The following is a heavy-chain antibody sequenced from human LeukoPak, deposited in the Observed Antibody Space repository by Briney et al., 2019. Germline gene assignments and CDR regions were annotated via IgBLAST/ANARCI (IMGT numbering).Heavy chain of an antibody. CDR1: GYTFTSYG. Sequence: ASVKVSCKASGYTFTSYGISWVRQAPGQGLEWMGWISAYSGNTNYAQKLQGRVTMTTDTSTSTAYMELRSLRSDDTAVYYCARDYYDSSGYYYVEVFDYWGQGTLVTVSS. V-gene: IGHV1-18*01. CDR2: ISAYSGNT. J-gene: IGHJ4*02. D-gene: IGHD3-22*01. CDR3: ARDYYDSSGYYYVEVFDY.